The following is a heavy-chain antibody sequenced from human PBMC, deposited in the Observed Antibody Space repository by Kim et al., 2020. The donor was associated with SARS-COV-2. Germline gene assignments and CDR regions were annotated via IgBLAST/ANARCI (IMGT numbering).Heavy chain of an antibody. CDR1: GYTFTTYG. Sequence: ASVKVSCKTSGYTFTTYGITWVRQAPGQGLEWMGWISIYDDDRRYAQKFQGRVTVTADTSTKTVYMEVRSLTSDDTATYYCARISCSSIACYDYLGQGTL. D-gene: IGHD2-2*01. J-gene: IGHJ4*02. CDR2: ISIYDDDR. CDR3: ARISCSSIACYDY. V-gene: IGHV1-18*01.